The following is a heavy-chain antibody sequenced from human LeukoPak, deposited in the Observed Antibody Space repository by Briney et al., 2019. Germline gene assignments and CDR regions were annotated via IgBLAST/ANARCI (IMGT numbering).Heavy chain of an antibody. CDR1: GGTFSSYA. Sequence: SVKVSCKASGGTFSSYAISWVRQAPGQGLEWMGGIIPIFGTANYAQKFQGRVTITADESTSTAYMELSSLRSEDTAVYYCASKVVGENYYYYYMDVWGKGTTVTVPS. J-gene: IGHJ6*03. CDR3: ASKVVGENYYYYYMDV. V-gene: IGHV1-69*13. D-gene: IGHD1-26*01. CDR2: IIPIFGTA.